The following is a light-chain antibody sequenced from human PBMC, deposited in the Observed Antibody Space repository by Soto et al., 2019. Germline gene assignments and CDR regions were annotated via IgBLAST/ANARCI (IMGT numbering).Light chain of an antibody. V-gene: IGKV1-33*01. CDR3: QHYDHLPPLS. CDR1: QDIRNY. Sequence: DIQMTQSPSSLSASVGDRVTITCQASQDIRNYLNWYQQKPGKAPNLLIYDASNLRAGVPSRFSGSGSGTEFTFTISSLQPEDIATYYCQHYDHLPPLSFGGGTKGRSN. J-gene: IGKJ4*01. CDR2: DAS.